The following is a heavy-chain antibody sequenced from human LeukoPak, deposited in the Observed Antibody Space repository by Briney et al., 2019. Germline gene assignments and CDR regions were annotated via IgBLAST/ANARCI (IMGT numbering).Heavy chain of an antibody. V-gene: IGHV3-23*01. Sequence: GGSLRLSCAASGFTLSSYAMSWVRQAPGKGLEWVSAISDSGRRTHYADSVKGRFTISRDNAKNSLYLQMNSLRAEDTAVYYCARDGYYDILTGSYYYYYGMDVWGQGTTVTVSS. D-gene: IGHD3-9*01. J-gene: IGHJ6*02. CDR3: ARDGYYDILTGSYYYYYGMDV. CDR2: ISDSGRRT. CDR1: GFTLSSYA.